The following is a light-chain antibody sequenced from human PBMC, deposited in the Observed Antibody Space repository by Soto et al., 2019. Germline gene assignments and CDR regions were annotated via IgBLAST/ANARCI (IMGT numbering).Light chain of an antibody. J-gene: IGLJ2*01. CDR1: SSNFGAGYD. Sequence: QSVLTQPPSVSGAPGQRVTISCSGSSSNFGAGYDVHWYQQVPGTAPKLLIYGNNNRPSGVPDRFSGSKSGTSASLAITGLQAEDEADYYCQSYDTSLGGHVVFGGGTKLTVL. CDR2: GNN. CDR3: QSYDTSLGGHVV. V-gene: IGLV1-40*01.